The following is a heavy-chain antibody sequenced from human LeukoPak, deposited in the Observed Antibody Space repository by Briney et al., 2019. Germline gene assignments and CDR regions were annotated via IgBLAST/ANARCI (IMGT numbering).Heavy chain of an antibody. V-gene: IGHV5-51*01. Sequence: GESLKISCKGSGYSFTSYWIGWVRQMPGKGLEWMGIIYPGDSDTRYSPSFQGQVTISADKSISTAYLQWSSPKASDTAMYYCARQSVVVPAAMGGDYNWFDPWGQGTLVTVSS. CDR3: ARQSVVVPAAMGGDYNWFDP. CDR2: IYPGDSDT. CDR1: GYSFTSYW. D-gene: IGHD2-2*01. J-gene: IGHJ5*02.